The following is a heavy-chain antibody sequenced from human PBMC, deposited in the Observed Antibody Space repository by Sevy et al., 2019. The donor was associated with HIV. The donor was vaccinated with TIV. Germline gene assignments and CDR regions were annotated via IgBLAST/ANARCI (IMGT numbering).Heavy chain of an antibody. CDR3: ATDCSSTSCYRGRWFDP. CDR1: GYTLTELS. J-gene: IGHJ5*02. D-gene: IGHD2-2*01. CDR2: FDPVDGET. Sequence: ASVKVSCKVSGYTLTELSMHWVRQAPGKGLEWMGGFDPVDGETIYAQKFQGRVTMTEDTSTDTAYMELSSLRSEDTAVYYCATDCSSTSCYRGRWFDPWGQGTLVTVSS. V-gene: IGHV1-24*01.